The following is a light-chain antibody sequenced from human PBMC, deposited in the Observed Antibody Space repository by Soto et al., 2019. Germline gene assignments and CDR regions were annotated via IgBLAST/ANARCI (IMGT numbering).Light chain of an antibody. V-gene: IGLV1-51*01. CDR2: DNN. CDR1: SSNIGNNY. CDR3: GTWDTSLSAVV. J-gene: IGLJ2*01. Sequence: QSVLTQPPSVSAAPGQKVTISCSGSSSNIGNNYVSWYQHLPGTAPKLLIYDNNERPSGIPDRFSGYKSGTSATLGITGLQTGNEADYYCGTWDTSLSAVVFGGGTKLTVL.